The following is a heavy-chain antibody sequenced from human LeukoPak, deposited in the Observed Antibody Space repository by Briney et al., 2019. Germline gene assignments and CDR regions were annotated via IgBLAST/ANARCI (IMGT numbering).Heavy chain of an antibody. D-gene: IGHD5-12*01. CDR2: IGGSGGNT. V-gene: IGHV3-23*01. CDR3: ARGPSGYHNT. J-gene: IGHJ4*02. Sequence: GGSLRLSCTTSGFTFSNYAMSWVRQAPGKGLEWVSTIGGSGGNTYYADSVKDRFTISRDNSKNTLYLQMNSLRAEDTAVYYCARGPSGYHNTGGQGTLVTVSS. CDR1: GFTFSNYA.